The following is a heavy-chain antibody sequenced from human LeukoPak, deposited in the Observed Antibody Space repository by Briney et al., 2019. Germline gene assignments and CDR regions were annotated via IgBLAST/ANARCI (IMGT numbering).Heavy chain of an antibody. CDR1: QFTFNGSW. CDR3: AIWTSGNY. CDR2: MDPTGSQK. Sequence: GGSLRLSCADPQFTFNGSWMNWVRQAPGKGLEWVANMDPTGSQKRYVDSVKGRFTISKDNPGASLYLDMHSLGAEDTAIYYCAIWTSGNYWGQGTLVTVSS. J-gene: IGHJ4*02. V-gene: IGHV3-7*01. D-gene: IGHD1-1*01.